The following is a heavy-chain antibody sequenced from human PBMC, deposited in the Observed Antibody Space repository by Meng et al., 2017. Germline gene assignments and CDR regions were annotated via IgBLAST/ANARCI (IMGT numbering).Heavy chain of an antibody. CDR1: GFTFDNYW. Sequence: VALGESGGGLVQPGGSLRLSCAASGFTFDNYWMHWVRQVPGKGLVWVSRISGDGSITNYADSVKGRFTISRDNAKNTLYLQMNSLRPEDTAVYYCLDEAPRSDYWGQGSLVTVSS. CDR3: LDEAPRSDY. J-gene: IGHJ4*02. CDR2: ISGDGSIT. V-gene: IGHV3-74*01. D-gene: IGHD1-1*01.